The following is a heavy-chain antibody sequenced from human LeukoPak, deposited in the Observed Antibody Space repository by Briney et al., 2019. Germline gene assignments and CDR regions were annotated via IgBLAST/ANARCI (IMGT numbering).Heavy chain of an antibody. CDR1: GGSTSSSSYY. J-gene: IGHJ4*02. D-gene: IGHD5-18*01. CDR3: ARAGGYGLIDY. CDR2: INYSGST. V-gene: IGHV4-39*07. Sequence: SETLSLTCTVSGGSTSSSSYYWGWIRQPPGKGLEWIGSINYSGSTYYNPSLKSRVTISVDRSKNQFSLKLSSVTAVDTAVYYCARAGGYGLIDYWGQGTMVTVSS.